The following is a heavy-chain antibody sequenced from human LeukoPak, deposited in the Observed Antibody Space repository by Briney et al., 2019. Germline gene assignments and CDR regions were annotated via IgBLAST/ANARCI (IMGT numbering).Heavy chain of an antibody. D-gene: IGHD3-10*01. V-gene: IGHV3-48*03. CDR2: ISSSGSTI. CDR3: ARTRYYYNSRSYGAPYYFDY. J-gene: IGHJ4*02. Sequence: GGSLRLSCAASGFTFSSYEMNWVRQAPGKGLEWVSYISSSGSTIYYADSVKGRFTISRDNAKTSLYLQMNSLRAEDTAVYYCARTRYYYNSRSYGAPYYFDYWGQGTLVTVSS. CDR1: GFTFSSYE.